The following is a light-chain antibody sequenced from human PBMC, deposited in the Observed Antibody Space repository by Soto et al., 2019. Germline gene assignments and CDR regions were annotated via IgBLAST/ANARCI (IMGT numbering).Light chain of an antibody. J-gene: IGKJ1*01. V-gene: IGKV2-24*01. Sequence: DIVLTQTPLSSSVTLGQPASISCRSTESLVYGDGNTYLSWLQVRPGQPPRLLIYQVSNRFSGVPDRVSGRGAGTDFTLKISRVEAEDVGVYSQFPRTFGQGTKVEIK. CDR2: QVS. CDR3: FPRT. CDR1: ESLVYGDGNTY.